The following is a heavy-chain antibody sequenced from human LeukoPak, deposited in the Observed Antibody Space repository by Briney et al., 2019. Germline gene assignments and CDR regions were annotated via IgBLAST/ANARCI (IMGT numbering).Heavy chain of an antibody. D-gene: IGHD1-26*01. CDR3: AKMIGWELPEGHNWFDP. CDR2: ISGSGGST. CDR1: GFTFSSYA. Sequence: GGSLRLSCAASGFTFSSYAMSWVRQAPGKGLEWVSAISGSGGSTYYADSVKGRFTISRDNSKNTLYLQMNSLRAEDTAVYYCAKMIGWELPEGHNWFDPWGQGTLVTVSS. V-gene: IGHV3-23*01. J-gene: IGHJ5*02.